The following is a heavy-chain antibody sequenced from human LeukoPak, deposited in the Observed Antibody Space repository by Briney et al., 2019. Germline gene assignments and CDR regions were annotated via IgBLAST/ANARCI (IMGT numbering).Heavy chain of an antibody. V-gene: IGHV3-33*01. CDR2: IWYDGSNK. CDR3: ARESLLTGYPGGETDY. J-gene: IGHJ4*02. CDR1: GFTFSSYG. D-gene: IGHD3-9*01. Sequence: GGSLRLSCAASGFTFSSYGMHWVRQAPGKGLEWVAVIWYDGSNKYYADSVKGRFTISRDNPKNTLYLQMNSLRAEDTAVYYCARESLLTGYPGGETDYWGQGTLVTVSS.